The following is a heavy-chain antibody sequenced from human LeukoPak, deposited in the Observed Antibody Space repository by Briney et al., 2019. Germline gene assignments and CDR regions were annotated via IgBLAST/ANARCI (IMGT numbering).Heavy chain of an antibody. V-gene: IGHV4-59*01. CDR3: AREVGDYVGVFDF. CDR1: GVSISRYY. Sequence: SETLSLTCTVSGVSISRYYWSWIRQPPGKGLEWIGYIYYIGSTNYNPSLKSRVTISVDTSKNQFSLNLNSVTAADTAVYYCAREVGDYVGVFDFWGQGTLVTVSS. CDR2: IYYIGST. D-gene: IGHD4-17*01. J-gene: IGHJ4*02.